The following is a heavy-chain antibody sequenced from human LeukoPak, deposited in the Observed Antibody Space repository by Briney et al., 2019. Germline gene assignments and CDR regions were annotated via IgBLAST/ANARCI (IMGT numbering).Heavy chain of an antibody. CDR2: ISPISSTI. V-gene: IGHV3-48*04. J-gene: IGHJ3*02. Sequence: GGSLRLSCAASGFTFSIYNMNWVRQAPGKGLEWISYISPISSTIYYADSVKGRFTISRDNAKNSLYLQMNSLRAEDTAVYYCARVGYSGYENAYDIWGQGTMVTVSS. D-gene: IGHD5-12*01. CDR1: GFTFSIYN. CDR3: ARVGYSGYENAYDI.